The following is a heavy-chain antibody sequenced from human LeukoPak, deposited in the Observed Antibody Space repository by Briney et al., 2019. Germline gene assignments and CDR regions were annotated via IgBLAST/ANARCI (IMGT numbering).Heavy chain of an antibody. CDR3: TTRGCNAGGCYSSFYYYYGLHF. D-gene: IGHD2-15*01. CDR1: GNSISNFA. J-gene: IGHJ6*02. V-gene: IGHV1-69*13. Sequence: SVKVSCKASGNSISNFAVSWVRQAPGQGFEWMGGIIPIFGTADYAQRFQGRVTITADQSTSTTYMALSSLRSEDTATYYCTTRGCNAGGCYSSFYYYYGLHFWGQGTTVSVSS. CDR2: IIPIFGTA.